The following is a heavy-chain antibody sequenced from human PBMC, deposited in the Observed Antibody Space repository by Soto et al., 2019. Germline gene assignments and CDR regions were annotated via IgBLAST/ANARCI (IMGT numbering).Heavy chain of an antibody. V-gene: IGHV4-34*01. D-gene: IGHD7-27*01. J-gene: IGHJ3*02. CDR2: INHSGST. CDR3: ARAWGHAADI. CDR1: GGSFSGYY. Sequence: QVQLQQWGAGLLKPSETLSLTCAVYGGSFSGYYWSWIRQPPGKGLEWIGEINHSGSTNYNPSPKSRVTISVDTSKNQSSLKLSSVTAADTAVYSCARAWGHAADIWGQGTMVTVSS.